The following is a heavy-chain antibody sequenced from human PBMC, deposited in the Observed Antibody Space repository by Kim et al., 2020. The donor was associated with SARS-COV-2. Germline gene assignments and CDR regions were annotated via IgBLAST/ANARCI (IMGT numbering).Heavy chain of an antibody. D-gene: IGHD4-17*01. CDR3: AGGTVTRIFDY. J-gene: IGHJ4*02. V-gene: IGHV4-34*01. Sequence: SETLSLTCAVYGGSFSGYYWSWIRQPPGKGLEWIGEINHSGSTNYNPSLKSRVTISVDTSKNQFSLKLSSVTAADTAVYYCAGGTVTRIFDYWGQGTLVTVSS. CDR2: INHSGST. CDR1: GGSFSGYY.